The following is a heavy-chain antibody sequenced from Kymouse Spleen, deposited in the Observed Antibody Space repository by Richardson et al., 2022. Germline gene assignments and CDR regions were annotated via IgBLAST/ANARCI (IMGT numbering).Heavy chain of an antibody. Sequence: EVQLVESGGGLVQPGGSLKLSCAASGFTFSGSAMHWVRQASGKGLEWVGRIRSKANSYATAYAASVKGRFTISRDDSKNTAYLQMNSLKTEDTAVYYCTRQEAAVAAFDYWGQGTLVTVSS. J-gene: IGHJ4*02. D-gene: IGHD6-19*01. CDR2: IRSKANSYAT. V-gene: IGHV3-73*02. CDR1: GFTFSGSA. CDR3: TRQEAAVAAFDY.